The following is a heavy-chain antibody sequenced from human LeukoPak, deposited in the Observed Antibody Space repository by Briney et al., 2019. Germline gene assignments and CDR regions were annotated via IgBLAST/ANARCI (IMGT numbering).Heavy chain of an antibody. V-gene: IGHV3-23*01. CDR1: GFTFSNCA. J-gene: IGHJ5*02. D-gene: IGHD1-7*01. CDR3: ARVGSDELKRLDP. Sequence: SGGSLRLSCAASGFTFSNCAMSWVRQAPGKGLEWVSAISGSGGSTYYAGSVKGRFTISRDNAKNSLYLQMNSLRAEDTALYYCARVGSDELKRLDPWGQGTLVTVSS. CDR2: ISGSGGST.